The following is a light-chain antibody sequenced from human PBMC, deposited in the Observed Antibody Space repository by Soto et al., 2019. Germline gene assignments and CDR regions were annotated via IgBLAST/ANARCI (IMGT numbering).Light chain of an antibody. J-gene: IGLJ7*01. CDR2: EVS. CDR1: SSDVGSHNL. V-gene: IGLV2-23*02. CDR3: YSYGGSRSV. Sequence: QSALTQPASVSGSPGQSVTISCTGTSSDVGSHNLVSWYQQHPGQAPKLLIYEVSKRPLGVSARFSASKSGNTASLTSSGLEAEDEADYYCYSYGGSRSVFGGGTQLTVL.